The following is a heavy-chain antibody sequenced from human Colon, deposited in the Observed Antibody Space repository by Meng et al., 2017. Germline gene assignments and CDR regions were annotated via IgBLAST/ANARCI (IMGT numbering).Heavy chain of an antibody. Sequence: EVESGESGGGSVERGGSLRLSCASSGFGISGYWMDWVRQAPGKGLEGVSRIKYDGSTTAYADSVKGRFTISRDIAKNTLYLQMNSLRVDDTAVYYCTRGWMPEWGQGTLVTVSS. J-gene: IGHJ4*01. CDR2: IKYDGSTT. CDR1: GFGISGYW. D-gene: IGHD2-2*01. V-gene: IGHV3-74*01. CDR3: TRGWMPE.